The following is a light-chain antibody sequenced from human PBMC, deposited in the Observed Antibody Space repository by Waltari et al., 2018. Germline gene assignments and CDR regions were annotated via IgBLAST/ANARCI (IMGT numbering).Light chain of an antibody. J-gene: IGKJ4*01. CDR1: QSLLSDSNNKNY. Sequence: DIVMTQSPASQAVSLGERATINCKSSQSLLSDSNNKNYLAWYKQKPGQPPKLLIYWSFTREPGVPDRFSGSGSETDFTLTISSLQAEDVAVYYCQQYFRTPFTFGGGTKVEI. CDR2: WSF. V-gene: IGKV4-1*01. CDR3: QQYFRTPFT.